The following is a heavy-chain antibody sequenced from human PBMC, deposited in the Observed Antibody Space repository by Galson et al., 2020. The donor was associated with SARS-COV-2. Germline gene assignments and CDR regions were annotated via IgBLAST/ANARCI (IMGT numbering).Heavy chain of an antibody. CDR3: AGDFLEDEF. CDR2: ISSSSNNI. Sequence: GESLKISCAASGFTFINYNMNWVRQAPGKGLEWVSYISSSSNNIHYADSVKGRFTISRDNAKNYLYLQMNSLRAEDTAVYYCAGDFLEDEFWGQGIRVTVAS. V-gene: IGHV3-48*01. J-gene: IGHJ4*02. D-gene: IGHD3-3*01. CDR1: GFTFINYN.